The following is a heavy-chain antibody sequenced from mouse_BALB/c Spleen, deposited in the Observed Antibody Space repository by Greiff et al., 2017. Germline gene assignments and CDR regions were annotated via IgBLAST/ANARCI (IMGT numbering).Heavy chain of an antibody. Sequence: VQLQQSGAELVRPGALVKLSCKASGFNIKDYYMHWVKQRPEQGLEWIGWIDPENGNTIYDPKFQGKASITADTSSNTAYLQLSSLTSEDTAVYYCARGDYYGSSYDGYAMDYWGQGTSVTVSS. CDR3: ARGDYYGSSYDGYAMDY. CDR2: IDPENGNT. CDR1: GFNIKDYY. D-gene: IGHD1-1*01. J-gene: IGHJ4*01. V-gene: IGHV14-1*02.